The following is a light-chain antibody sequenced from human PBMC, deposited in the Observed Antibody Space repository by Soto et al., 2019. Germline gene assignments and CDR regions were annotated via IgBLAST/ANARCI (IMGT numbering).Light chain of an antibody. CDR1: SSDVGGYNY. Sequence: QSALTQSAPGSGSPGQSITISCTGTSSDVGGYNYVSWYQHHPGKAPKLMIYDVNNRPSGVSNRFSGSKSGNTASLTISGLQAEDEADYYCSSYTTSSTYVFGSGTKVTVL. J-gene: IGLJ1*01. V-gene: IGLV2-14*03. CDR3: SSYTTSSTYV. CDR2: DVN.